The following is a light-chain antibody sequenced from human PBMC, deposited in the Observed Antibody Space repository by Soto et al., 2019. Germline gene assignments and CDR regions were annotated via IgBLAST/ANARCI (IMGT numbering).Light chain of an antibody. V-gene: IGLV1-51*01. CDR3: GSWDSSLSAYV. CDR2: DDN. CDR1: SSSIGGNS. J-gene: IGLJ1*01. Sequence: VLTQPPSVSAAPGQKVTISCSGSSSSIGGNSVSWYQQLPGTAPKLLIYDDNKRPSGIPDRFSGSKSGTSATLGITGFQTGDEADYYCGSWDSSLSAYVFGTGTKVTV.